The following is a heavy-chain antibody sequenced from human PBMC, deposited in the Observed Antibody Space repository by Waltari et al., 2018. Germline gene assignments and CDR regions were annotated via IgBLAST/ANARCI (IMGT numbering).Heavy chain of an antibody. J-gene: IGHJ4*02. V-gene: IGHV4-34*01. CDR2: INHSGST. D-gene: IGHD1-26*01. CDR3: ARGYLYSGSYLQFDY. CDR1: GGSFSGYY. Sequence: QVQLQQWGAGLLKPSETLSLTCAVYGGSFSGYYWSWIRQPPGKGLEWIGEINHSGSTNYNPSLKSRVTISVDTSKNQFSLKLSSVTAADTAVYYCARGYLYSGSYLQFDYWGQGTLVTVSS.